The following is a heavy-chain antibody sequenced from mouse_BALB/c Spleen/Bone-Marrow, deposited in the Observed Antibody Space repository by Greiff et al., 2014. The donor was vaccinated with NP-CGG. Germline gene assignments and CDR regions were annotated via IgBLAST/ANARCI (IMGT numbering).Heavy chain of an antibody. J-gene: IGHJ2*01. V-gene: IGHV1-54*01. CDR3: ARLGRDYFDY. CDR2: INPGSGGS. D-gene: IGHD4-1*01. CDR1: GYAFTIYL. Sequence: VQLQQSGAELVRPGTSVKVSCKASGYAFTIYLIEWIKRRPGQGLEWIGVINPGSGGSNYNEKFKGKATLTADKSSSTAYMQLSSLTSDDSAVYFCARLGRDYFDYWGQGTTLTVSS.